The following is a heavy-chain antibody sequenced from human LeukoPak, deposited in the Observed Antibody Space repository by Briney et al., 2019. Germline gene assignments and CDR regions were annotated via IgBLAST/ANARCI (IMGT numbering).Heavy chain of an antibody. CDR3: AKDTGYSSSWHDY. CDR2: IRGSGGST. CDR1: GFTFSSYA. V-gene: IGHV3-23*01. D-gene: IGHD6-13*01. Sequence: GGSLRLSCAASGFTFSSYAMSWVRQAPGKGLEWVSAIRGSGGSTYYADSVKGRFTISRDNSKNTLYLQMNSLRAEDTAVYYCAKDTGYSSSWHDYWGQGTLVTVSS. J-gene: IGHJ4*02.